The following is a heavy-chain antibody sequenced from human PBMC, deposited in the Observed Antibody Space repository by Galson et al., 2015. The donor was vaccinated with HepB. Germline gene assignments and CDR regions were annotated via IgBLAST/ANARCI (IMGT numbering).Heavy chain of an antibody. D-gene: IGHD2-8*02. V-gene: IGHV1-46*03. CDR2: IDPSGGSI. Sequence: SVKVSCKAYGYFFPSYYLHWVRQAPGQGLEWMGMIDPSGGSIHFGQNFQGRVTVTRDTSTATVYMELSGLRSEDTAIYFCARDSDTTGHLDYWGQGTLVTVSP. CDR3: ARDSDTTGHLDY. CDR1: GYFFPSYY. J-gene: IGHJ4*02.